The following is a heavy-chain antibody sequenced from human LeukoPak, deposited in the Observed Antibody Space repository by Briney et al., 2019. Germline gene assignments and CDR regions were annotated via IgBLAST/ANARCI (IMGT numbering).Heavy chain of an antibody. CDR1: GFTFSSYA. CDR3: AKVEPGYCSGGSCYLSDY. V-gene: IGHV3-23*01. Sequence: GGSLRLSCAASGFTFSSYAMSWVRQAPGKGLERVSAISGSGGSTYYADSVKGRFTISRDNSKNTLYLQMNSLRAEDTAVYYCAKVEPGYCSGGSCYLSDYWGQGTLVTVSS. D-gene: IGHD2-15*01. J-gene: IGHJ4*02. CDR2: ISGSGGST.